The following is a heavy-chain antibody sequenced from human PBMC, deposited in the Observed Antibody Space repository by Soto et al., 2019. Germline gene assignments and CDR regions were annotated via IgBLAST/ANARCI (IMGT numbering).Heavy chain of an antibody. CDR2: VSDGGSIT. CDR1: GFTFSSYG. Sequence: EVQLMESGGGLIQHGGSLRLSCSAAGFTFSSYGMSWVRQAPGKGLEGVSDVSDGGSITYYADSVKGRFTISRDNSKNTLYLQMNSLRAEDTAVYYCAASTLFRRYFDYWGQGTLVTVSS. V-gene: IGHV3-23*01. D-gene: IGHD3-16*01. CDR3: AASTLFRRYFDY. J-gene: IGHJ4*02.